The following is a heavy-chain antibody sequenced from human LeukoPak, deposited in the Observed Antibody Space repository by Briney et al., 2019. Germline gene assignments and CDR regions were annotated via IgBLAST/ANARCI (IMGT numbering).Heavy chain of an antibody. V-gene: IGHV3-23*01. Sequence: GGSLRLSCTVSGFTVSSNSMSWVRQAPGKGLEWVSAISGSGGSTYYADSVKGRFTISRDNSKNTLYLQMNSLRAEDTAVYYCAKGGSYDYVWGSYHIYYFDYWGQGTLVTVSS. CDR3: AKGGSYDYVWGSYHIYYFDY. CDR1: GFTVSSNS. D-gene: IGHD3-16*02. CDR2: ISGSGGST. J-gene: IGHJ4*02.